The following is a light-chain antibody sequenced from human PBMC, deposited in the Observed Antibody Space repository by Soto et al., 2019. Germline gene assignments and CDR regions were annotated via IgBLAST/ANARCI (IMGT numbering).Light chain of an antibody. CDR1: RSNIGNNA. CDR3: ATWDDSLNARGV. CDR2: NSK. V-gene: IGLV1-44*01. Sequence: QSVLTQTPSASGTPGQTVTISCSGSRSNIGNNAVSWYQQFPGTAPKLLIYNSKQRPAGVPDRFSGSKSGTSASLAISGLQSEDEADYYWATWDDSLNARGVFGGGTKLTVL. J-gene: IGLJ3*02.